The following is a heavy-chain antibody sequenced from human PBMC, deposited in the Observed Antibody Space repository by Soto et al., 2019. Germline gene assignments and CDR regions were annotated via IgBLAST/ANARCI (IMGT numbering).Heavy chain of an antibody. V-gene: IGHV3-23*01. CDR2: ISGSGGST. D-gene: IGHD2-15*01. CDR1: GFTFSSYA. Sequence: HPGGSLRLSCAASGFTFSSYAMSWVRQAPGKGLEWVSAISGSGGSTYYADSVKGRFTISRDNSKNTLYLQMNSLRAEDTAVYYCAKGSDRYCSGGSCYNWFDPWGQGTLVTVSS. CDR3: AKGSDRYCSGGSCYNWFDP. J-gene: IGHJ5*02.